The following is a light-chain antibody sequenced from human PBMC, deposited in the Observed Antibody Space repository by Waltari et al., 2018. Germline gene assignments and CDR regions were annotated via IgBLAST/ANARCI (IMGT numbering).Light chain of an antibody. V-gene: IGKV3-20*01. CDR1: PSFGRS. CDR3: QKYERLPAT. J-gene: IGKJ1*01. CDR2: DVT. Sequence: EIVLTQSPGTLSLSPGERATLSGRASPSFGRSLAWYQQKPGQAPRLLIYDVTRRATGIPDRFSGSGYGTDFSLTISRLEPEDFAVYYCQKYERLPATFGQGTTVEIK.